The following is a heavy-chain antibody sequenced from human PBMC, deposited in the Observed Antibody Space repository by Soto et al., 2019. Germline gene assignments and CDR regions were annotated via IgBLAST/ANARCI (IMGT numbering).Heavy chain of an antibody. V-gene: IGHV3-21*01. CDR1: GFTFSSYS. D-gene: IGHD3-22*01. J-gene: IGHJ6*02. CDR3: ARDRRRVRYYYDSSGSRGYGMDV. Sequence: GSLRLSCAASGFTFSSYSMNWVRQAPGKGLKWVSSISSRSSYIYYADSVKGRFTISRDNAKNSLYLQMNSRRAEDTAVYYCARDRRRVRYYYDSSGSRGYGMDVWGQGTTVTVSS. CDR2: ISSRSSYI.